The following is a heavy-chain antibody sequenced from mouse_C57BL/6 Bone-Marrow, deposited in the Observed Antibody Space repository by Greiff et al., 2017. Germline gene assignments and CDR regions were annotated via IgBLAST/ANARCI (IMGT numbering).Heavy chain of an antibody. V-gene: IGHV1-81*01. CDR3: ARQRLRKRGYAMDY. D-gene: IGHD1-1*01. Sequence: QVQLQQSGAELARPGASVKLSCKASGYTFTSYGISWVKQRTGQGLEWIGEIAPRSGNTYYNEKFKGKAKLTADQSDSKAYMELRSLTSEDSAVYFCARQRLRKRGYAMDYWGQGTSVTVSS. CDR1: GYTFTSYG. J-gene: IGHJ4*01. CDR2: IAPRSGNT.